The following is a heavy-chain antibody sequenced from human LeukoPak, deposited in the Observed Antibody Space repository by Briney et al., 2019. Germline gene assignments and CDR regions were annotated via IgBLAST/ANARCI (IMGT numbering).Heavy chain of an antibody. J-gene: IGHJ4*02. CDR2: ISGSTGNT. D-gene: IGHD5-12*01. V-gene: IGHV1-18*01. CDR1: NYAFTMYG. CDR3: VRSGRATYYYFDV. Sequence: VASVRVSCKVLNYAFTMYGMSWVRQAPGQGLEWMGWISGSTGNTNYAQETQDRVTFTADTSTGTAYMELRSLRFDDTATYYCVRSGRATYYYFDVWGQGTLVTVSS.